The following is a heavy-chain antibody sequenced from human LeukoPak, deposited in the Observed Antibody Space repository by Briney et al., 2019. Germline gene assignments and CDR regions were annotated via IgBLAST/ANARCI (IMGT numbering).Heavy chain of an antibody. CDR3: AREYSSSWQFYYFDY. Sequence: GGSLRLSCATSGFTFSIYAMSWVRQAPGKGLEWVANIKQDGSEKYYVDSVKGRFTISRDNAKNSLYLQMNSLRAEDTAVYYCAREYSSSWQFYYFDYWGQGTLVTVSS. D-gene: IGHD6-13*01. CDR1: GFTFSIYA. V-gene: IGHV3-7*01. J-gene: IGHJ4*02. CDR2: IKQDGSEK.